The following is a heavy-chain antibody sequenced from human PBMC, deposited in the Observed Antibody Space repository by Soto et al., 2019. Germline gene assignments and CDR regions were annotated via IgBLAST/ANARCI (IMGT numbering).Heavy chain of an antibody. V-gene: IGHV3-48*01. CDR1: GFTFSSYS. J-gene: IGHJ4*02. CDR3: ARALTTLVTPRDY. Sequence: GGSLRLSCAASGFTFSSYSMNWVRQAPGKGREWLSYITSSSSTIYYADSVKGRFTISRDNAKNSLYLQMNSLRAEDTAVYYCARALTTLVTPRDYWGQGTPVTVSS. D-gene: IGHD4-17*01. CDR2: ITSSSSTI.